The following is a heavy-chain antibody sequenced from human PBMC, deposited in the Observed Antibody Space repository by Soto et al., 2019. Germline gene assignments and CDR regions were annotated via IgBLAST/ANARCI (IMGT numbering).Heavy chain of an antibody. V-gene: IGHV3-15*07. CDR3: TTDRRAYYDSSGYPDYYYYGMDV. J-gene: IGHJ6*02. Sequence: PGGSLRLSCAASGFTFSNAWMNWVRQAPGKGLEWVGRIKSKTDGGTTDYAAPVKGRFTISRDDSKNTLYLQMNSLKTEDTAVYYCTTDRRAYYDSSGYPDYYYYGMDVWGQGATVTVSS. CDR2: IKSKTDGGTT. CDR1: GFTFSNAW. D-gene: IGHD3-22*01.